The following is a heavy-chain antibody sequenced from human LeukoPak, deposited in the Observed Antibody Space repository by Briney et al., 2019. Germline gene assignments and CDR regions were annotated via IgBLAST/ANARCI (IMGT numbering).Heavy chain of an antibody. CDR3: ARGDYDSSGYYLNFDY. J-gene: IGHJ4*02. CDR2: IYYSGST. CDR1: GGSISNYY. Sequence: SETLSLTCTVSGGSISNYYWSWIRQPPGKGLEWIGFIYYSGSTNYNPSLKSRVTISVDTSKNQFSLKLSSVTAADTAVYYCARGDYDSSGYYLNFDYWGQGTLVTVSS. D-gene: IGHD3-22*01. V-gene: IGHV4-59*01.